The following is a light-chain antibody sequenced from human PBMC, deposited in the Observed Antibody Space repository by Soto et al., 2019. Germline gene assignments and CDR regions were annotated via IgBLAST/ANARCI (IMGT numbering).Light chain of an antibody. CDR1: QSVSSN. CDR2: GAS. CDR3: QQYNNWASIT. V-gene: IGKV3-15*01. Sequence: EIVITQSPATLSVSPGGRATLSCSASQSVSSNLAWYQQKPGQAPRLLIYGASTRATGIPARFSGSGSGTEFTLTISSLQSEDFAVYYCQQYNNWASITFGQGTRLEIK. J-gene: IGKJ5*01.